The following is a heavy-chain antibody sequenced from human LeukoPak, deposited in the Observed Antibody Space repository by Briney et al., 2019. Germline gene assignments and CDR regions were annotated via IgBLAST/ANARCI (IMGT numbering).Heavy chain of an antibody. CDR3: ARVPVTGSSGYYFDY. D-gene: IGHD3-22*01. CDR1: GGSFSGYY. J-gene: IGHJ4*02. CDR2: INHSGST. Sequence: SETLSLTCAVYGGSFSGYYWSWIRQPPGKGLEWIGEINHSGSTNYNPSLKSRVTISVDTSKNQFSLKLSSVTAADTAVYYCARVPVTGSSGYYFDYWGQGTLVTVSS. V-gene: IGHV4-34*01.